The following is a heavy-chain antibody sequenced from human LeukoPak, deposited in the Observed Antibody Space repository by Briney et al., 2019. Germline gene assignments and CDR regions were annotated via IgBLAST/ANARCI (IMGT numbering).Heavy chain of an antibody. V-gene: IGHV1-69*05. J-gene: IGHJ4*02. D-gene: IGHD6-19*01. CDR3: ARPKSSGWYGFDY. CDR1: GGTFSSYA. CDR2: IIPIFGTA. Sequence: SVKVSCKASGGTFSSYAISWVRQAPGQGLEWMGGIIPIFGTANYAQKFQGRVTTTTDESTSTAYMELSSLRSEDTAVYYCARPKSSGWYGFDYWGQGTLVTVSS.